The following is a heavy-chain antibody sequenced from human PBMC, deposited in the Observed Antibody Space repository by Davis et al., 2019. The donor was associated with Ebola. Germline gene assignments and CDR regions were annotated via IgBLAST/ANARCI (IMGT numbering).Heavy chain of an antibody. Sequence: ASVKVSCKASGYTFTSYDINWVRQATGQGLEWMGWMNPNSGNTGYAQKFQGRVTMTTDTSTSTAYMELRSLRSDDTAVYYCAREVVAATIRWFDPWGQGTLVTVSS. D-gene: IGHD2-15*01. CDR3: AREVVAATIRWFDP. V-gene: IGHV1-8*01. CDR1: GYTFTSYD. J-gene: IGHJ5*02. CDR2: MNPNSGNT.